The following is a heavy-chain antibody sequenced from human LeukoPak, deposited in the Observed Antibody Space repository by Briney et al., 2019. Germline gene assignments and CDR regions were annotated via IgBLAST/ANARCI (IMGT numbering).Heavy chain of an antibody. CDR2: ISTYNGNK. Sequence: ASVTVSCKASGYTFSSYDISWVRQAPGQGLDGMGWISTYNGNKRYAQKLQGRVTLTTDTSTSTAYMELRSLRSDDSAGYYCATHITAVPYWGQGTLVTVSS. V-gene: IGHV1-18*01. CDR3: ATHITAVPY. J-gene: IGHJ4*02. D-gene: IGHD1-20*01. CDR1: GYTFSSYD.